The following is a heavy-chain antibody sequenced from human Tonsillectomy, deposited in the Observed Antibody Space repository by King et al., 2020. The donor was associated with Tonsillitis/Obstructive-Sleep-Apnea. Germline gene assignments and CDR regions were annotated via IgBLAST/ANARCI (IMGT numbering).Heavy chain of an antibody. CDR2: IDPSDSYT. V-gene: IGHV5-10-1*03. Sequence: VQLVESGAEVKKPGESLRISCKGSGYSFSNYWITWVRQMPGKGLEWMGRIDPSDSYTNYSPSFQGHVTISADKSISTAYLQWSSLKASDTAMYYCARHPGIVVSATEEYYHYGMDVWGQGTTVTVSS. J-gene: IGHJ6*02. CDR1: GYSFSNYW. D-gene: IGHD6-19*01. CDR3: ARHPGIVVSATEEYYHYGMDV.